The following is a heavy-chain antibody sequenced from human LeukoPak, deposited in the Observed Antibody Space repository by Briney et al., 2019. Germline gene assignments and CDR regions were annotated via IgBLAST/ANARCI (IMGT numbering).Heavy chain of an antibody. CDR1: GGSISSYY. Sequence: PSETLSLTCTVSGGSISSYYWSWIRQPPGKGLEWIGYIYYSGSTNYNPSLKSRVTISVDTSKDQFSLKLSSVTAADTAMYYCARDPGYYDSSGYLIYWYFDLWGRGTLVTVSS. J-gene: IGHJ2*01. CDR2: IYYSGST. V-gene: IGHV4-59*13. D-gene: IGHD3-22*01. CDR3: ARDPGYYDSSGYLIYWYFDL.